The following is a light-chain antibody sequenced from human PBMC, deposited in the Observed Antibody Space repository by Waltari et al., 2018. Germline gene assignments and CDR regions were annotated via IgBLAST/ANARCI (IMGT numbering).Light chain of an antibody. V-gene: IGKV1-39*01. CDR1: QIISNY. CDR3: QQSYSQTRT. J-gene: IGKJ1*01. Sequence: DIQMTQSPSSLSASVGDRVTITCRASQIISNYLSWYQQKPGRAPKLLMYAASSLESGVPSRFSGSGSGRDFTLIISSLQPEDFATYSCQQSYSQTRTFGQGTKVEIK. CDR2: AAS.